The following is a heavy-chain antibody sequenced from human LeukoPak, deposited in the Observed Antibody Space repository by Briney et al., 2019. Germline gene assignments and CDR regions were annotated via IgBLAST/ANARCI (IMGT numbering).Heavy chain of an antibody. CDR2: INRSGST. V-gene: IGHV4-34*01. CDR3: ARGRYYGSGSYRYYYYYGMDV. CDR1: GGSFSGYY. Sequence: PSETLSLTCAVYGGSFSGYYWSWIRQPPGRGLEWIGDINRSGSTNYNPSLKSRVTISVDTSKNQFSLKLSSVTAADTAVYYCARGRYYGSGSYRYYYYYGMDVWGQGTTVTVSS. J-gene: IGHJ6*02. D-gene: IGHD3-10*01.